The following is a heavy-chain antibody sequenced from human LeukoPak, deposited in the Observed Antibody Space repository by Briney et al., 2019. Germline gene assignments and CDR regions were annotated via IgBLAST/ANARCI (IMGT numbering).Heavy chain of an antibody. Sequence: SGTLSLTCAVSGVSLSSSNWSRWVRQPPEKGLEWIVEIYHSGSTNYNPSLKSRVTISVDTSKNQFSLKLSSVTAADTAVYYCARLRLYSRSSPLFDYWAREPWSPSPQ. CDR3: ARLRLYSRSSPLFDY. V-gene: IGHV4-4*02. J-gene: IGHJ4*02. D-gene: IGHD6-6*01. CDR2: IYHSGST. CDR1: GVSLSSSNW.